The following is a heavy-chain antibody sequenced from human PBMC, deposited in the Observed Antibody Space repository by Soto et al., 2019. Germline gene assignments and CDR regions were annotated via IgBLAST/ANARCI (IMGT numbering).Heavy chain of an antibody. D-gene: IGHD6-6*01. CDR3: ARDYTEDSSTYYYYGMDV. J-gene: IGHJ6*02. CDR1: GFTFSSYG. CDR2: IWYDGSNK. Sequence: HPGGSLRLSCAASGFTFSSYGMHWVRQAPGKGLEWVAVIWYDGSNKYYADSVKGRFTISGDNSKNTLYLQMNSLRAEDTAVYYCARDYTEDSSTYYYYGMDVWGQGTTVTVSS. V-gene: IGHV3-33*01.